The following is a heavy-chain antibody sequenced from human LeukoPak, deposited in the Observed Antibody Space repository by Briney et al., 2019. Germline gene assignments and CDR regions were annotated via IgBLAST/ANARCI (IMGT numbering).Heavy chain of an antibody. CDR2: IGDRITT. Sequence: PGGSLRLSCAASGFSFNNYAMSWVRQAPGMGLEWVSGIGDRITTYYGDSVKGRFIISRDNSKNTLYLQMNSLRAEDTAVYYCAKDRGIQQVFDYWGQGTLVTVSS. V-gene: IGHV3-23*01. CDR3: AKDRGIQQVFDY. J-gene: IGHJ4*02. CDR1: GFSFNNYA. D-gene: IGHD5-18*01.